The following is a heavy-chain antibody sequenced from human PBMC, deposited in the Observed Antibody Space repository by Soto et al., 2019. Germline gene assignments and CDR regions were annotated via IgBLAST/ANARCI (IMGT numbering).Heavy chain of an antibody. CDR2: IYYSGST. V-gene: IGHV4-59*08. CDR1: GGSISGYY. D-gene: IGHD3-22*01. J-gene: IGHJ4*02. CDR3: ARLGGYYQAFDQ. Sequence: QVQLQESGPGLVKPSETLSLTCTVSGGSISGYYWSWFRQPPGKGLEWIGYIYYSGSTTYTPSLKSRAXXXVXXSKIQSSLRLNSVTAADTAVYYCARLGGYYQAFDQWGQGSLVTVSS.